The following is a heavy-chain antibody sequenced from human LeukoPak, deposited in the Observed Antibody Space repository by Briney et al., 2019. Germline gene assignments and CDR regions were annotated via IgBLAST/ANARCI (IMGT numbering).Heavy chain of an antibody. CDR1: GFTFSSYA. D-gene: IGHD3-3*01. CDR2: ISYDGSNK. CDR3: ARPNTRFLEWSSPNNWFDP. V-gene: IGHV3-30-3*01. J-gene: IGHJ5*02. Sequence: GGSLRLSCAASGFTFSSYAMHWVRQAPGKGLEWVAVISYDGSNKHYADSVKGRFTISRDNSKNTLYLQMNSLRAEDTAVYYCARPNTRFLEWSSPNNWFDPWGQGTLVTVSS.